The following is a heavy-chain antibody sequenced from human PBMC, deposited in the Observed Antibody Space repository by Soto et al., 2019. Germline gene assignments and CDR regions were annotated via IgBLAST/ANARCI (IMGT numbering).Heavy chain of an antibody. J-gene: IGHJ4*02. Sequence: QVQLVQSGAEVKKPGSSVKVSCKASGGTFSSYAISWVRQAPGQGLEWMGGIIPIFGTPTYAQKIQGRVTLTADESTRTAYMELSSLRSEDTAVYYCARGGYGYYDSSGYYGYYWGQGTLVTVSS. CDR1: GGTFSSYA. CDR2: IIPIFGTP. D-gene: IGHD3-22*01. V-gene: IGHV1-69*12. CDR3: ARGGYGYYDSSGYYGYY.